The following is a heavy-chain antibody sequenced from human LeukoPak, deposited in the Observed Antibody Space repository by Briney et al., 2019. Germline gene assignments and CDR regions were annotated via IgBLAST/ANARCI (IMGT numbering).Heavy chain of an antibody. D-gene: IGHD4-17*01. CDR2: IIPIFGTA. CDR1: GGTFSSYA. V-gene: IGHV1-69*05. J-gene: IGHJ4*02. Sequence: ASVKVSCKASGGTFSSYAISWVRQAPGQGLEWMGRIIPIFGTANYAQKFQGRVTITTDESTSTAYMELSSLRSEDTAVYYCAREGYGDRTFDYWGQGTLVTVSS. CDR3: AREGYGDRTFDY.